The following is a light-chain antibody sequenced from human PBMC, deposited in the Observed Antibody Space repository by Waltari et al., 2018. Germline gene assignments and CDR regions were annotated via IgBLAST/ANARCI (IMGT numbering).Light chain of an antibody. J-gene: IGKJ4*01. CDR1: QSVSRNY. Sequence: EIVLTQSPGTLYLSPGERVTLSCRAGQSVSRNYLAWYQQGPGKAPRILIYGASRRATGIPVRFSGSCSWTDFTLTISRLELEDFGVYYFQHYDTSAPLTFGGGSKVEIK. CDR3: QHYDTSAPLT. CDR2: GAS. V-gene: IGKV3-20*01.